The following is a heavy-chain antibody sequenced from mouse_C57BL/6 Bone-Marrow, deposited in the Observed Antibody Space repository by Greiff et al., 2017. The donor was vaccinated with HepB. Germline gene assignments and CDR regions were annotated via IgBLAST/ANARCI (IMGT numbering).Heavy chain of an antibody. CDR2: INPSTGGT. J-gene: IGHJ3*01. CDR1: GYSFTGYY. Sequence: VQLQQSGPELVKPGASVKISCKASGYSFTGYYMNWVKQSPEKSLEWIGEINPSTGGTTYNQKFKAKATLTVDKSSSTAYIQLKSLTSEDSAVYYCPRPFYSAWFAYWGQGTLVTVSA. CDR3: PRPFYSAWFAY. D-gene: IGHD1-1*01. V-gene: IGHV1-42*01.